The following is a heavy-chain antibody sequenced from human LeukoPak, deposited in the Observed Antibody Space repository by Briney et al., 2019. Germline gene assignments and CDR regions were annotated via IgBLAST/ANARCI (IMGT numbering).Heavy chain of an antibody. Sequence: GGSLRLSCAASGFTFSSYDIHWVRQSPGKGLEWVSTITSGGGNTYYTDSVKGRFTMSRDNFKDTLHLQMNSLSAEDTAVYFCARYFFDSSGRYFDYWGQGTLVTVSS. V-gene: IGHV3-23*01. D-gene: IGHD3-22*01. CDR3: ARYFFDSSGRYFDY. J-gene: IGHJ4*02. CDR1: GFTFSSYD. CDR2: ITSGGGNT.